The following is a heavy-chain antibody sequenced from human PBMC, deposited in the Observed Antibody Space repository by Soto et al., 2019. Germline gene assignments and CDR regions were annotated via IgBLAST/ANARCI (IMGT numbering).Heavy chain of an antibody. Sequence: ASVKVSCKASGYTFTDYYMHWVRQAPGQGLEWMGVINPNSGGTSSAQKFQGRVTMTRDTSTSTAYMELRSLGSDDTAVYYCARVGLESNYYDSSGYYMFSFDIWGQGTMVTVSS. CDR1: GYTFTDYY. CDR2: INPNSGGT. J-gene: IGHJ3*02. V-gene: IGHV1-46*01. D-gene: IGHD3-22*01. CDR3: ARVGLESNYYDSSGYYMFSFDI.